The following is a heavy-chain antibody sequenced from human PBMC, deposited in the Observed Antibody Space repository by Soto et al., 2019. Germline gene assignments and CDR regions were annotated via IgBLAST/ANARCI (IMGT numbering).Heavy chain of an antibody. CDR1: GYTFTSYG. Sequence: QVQLVQSGAEVKKPGASVKVSCKASGYTFTSYGITWVRQAPRQGLEWMGWFSAYNGNTNYAQKLQGRVTMTTDTSTSTVYMELRSLRSDDTAVYYCARDPFYGSGSYYTVPQLYFVYWGQGTLVTVSS. D-gene: IGHD3-10*01. CDR3: ARDPFYGSGSYYTVPQLYFVY. V-gene: IGHV1-18*01. J-gene: IGHJ4*02. CDR2: FSAYNGNT.